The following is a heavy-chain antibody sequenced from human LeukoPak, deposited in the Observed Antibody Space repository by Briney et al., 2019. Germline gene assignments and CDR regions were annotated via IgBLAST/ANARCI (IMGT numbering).Heavy chain of an antibody. CDR3: AKGYCASATCYSRFDP. D-gene: IGHD2-2*02. V-gene: IGHV3-23*01. J-gene: IGHJ5*02. CDR2: ISGSGGTT. CDR1: GFTFSSYA. Sequence: PGGSLRLSCAASGFTFSSYAMSWVSQAPGKGLEWVSAISGSGGTTYYADSVKGRFTISRDNSMDTLYVQMNSLRAEDTAMYYCAKGYCASATCYSRFDPWGQGTLVTVSS.